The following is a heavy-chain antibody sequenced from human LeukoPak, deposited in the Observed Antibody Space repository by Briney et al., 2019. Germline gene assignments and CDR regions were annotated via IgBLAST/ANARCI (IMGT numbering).Heavy chain of an antibody. V-gene: IGHV3-48*03. CDR1: GFTFSSYE. D-gene: IGHD3-9*01. J-gene: IGHJ4*02. Sequence: PGGSLRLSCTASGFTFSSYEMNWVRQAPGKGLEWLSYISSSGTTIYYADSVKGRFIISRDSAKNSLYLQMNSLRAEDTAVYYCARPPALNYWGQGTLVTVSS. CDR2: ISSSGTTI. CDR3: ARPPALNY.